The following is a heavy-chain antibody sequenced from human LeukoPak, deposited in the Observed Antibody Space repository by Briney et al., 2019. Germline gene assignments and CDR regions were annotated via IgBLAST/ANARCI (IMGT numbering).Heavy chain of an antibody. CDR3: TSWGDTTAEYFQR. D-gene: IGHD2-21*02. CDR1: GFTFNRCW. J-gene: IGHJ1*01. CDR2: INPDGRDT. Sequence: GGSPRLSCVVSGFTFNRCWMNWVRQAPGKGLEWVAHINPDGRDTYYVDSVKGRFTISRDNAQNSMYLQMNSLRVEDTAVYYCTSWGDTTAEYFQRWGQGTLVTVSS. V-gene: IGHV3-7*01.